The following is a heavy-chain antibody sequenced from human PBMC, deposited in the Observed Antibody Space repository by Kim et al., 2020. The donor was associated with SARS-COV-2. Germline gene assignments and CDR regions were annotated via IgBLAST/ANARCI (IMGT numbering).Heavy chain of an antibody. CDR3: ARDLTGDPGLFDY. J-gene: IGHJ4*02. CDR1: GYTFTGYY. CDR2: INPNSGGT. V-gene: IGHV1-2*04. D-gene: IGHD7-27*01. Sequence: ASVKVSCKASGYTFTGYYMHWVRQAPGQGLEWMGWINPNSGGTNYAQKFQGWVTMTRDTSISTAYMELSRLRSDDTAVYYCARDLTGDPGLFDYWGQGTLVTVSS.